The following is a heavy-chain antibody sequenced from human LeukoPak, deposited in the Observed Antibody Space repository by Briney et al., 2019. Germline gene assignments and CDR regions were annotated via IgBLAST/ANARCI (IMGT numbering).Heavy chain of an antibody. D-gene: IGHD3-3*01. V-gene: IGHV3-7*01. CDR3: ARDRMEWLFLVYYYYMDV. Sequence: GGSLRLSCTASGFTFSDYWMTWVRQAPGKGPEWVANIKQDGSQRYYVDSVRGRFTISRDNAKNSLYLQLNSLRAEDTAVYYCARDRMEWLFLVYYYYMDVWGKGTTVTVSS. CDR1: GFTFSDYW. J-gene: IGHJ6*03. CDR2: IKQDGSQR.